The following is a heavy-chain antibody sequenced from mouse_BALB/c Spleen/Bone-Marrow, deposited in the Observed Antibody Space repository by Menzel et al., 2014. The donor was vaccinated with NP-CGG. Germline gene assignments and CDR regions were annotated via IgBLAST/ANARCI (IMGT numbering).Heavy chain of an antibody. V-gene: IGHV1S29*02. Sequence: EVQLQQSGPELVKPGASVKISCKASGYTFTDYNMHWVKQNHGKSLEWIGYIYPYNGNTGYNQKFKSKATLTVDNSSSTADMELRSLTSEDSAVYYRARGVYYDYDVWFANWGQGTLVTVSA. CDR3: ARGVYYDYDVWFAN. D-gene: IGHD2-4*01. CDR1: GYTFTDYN. J-gene: IGHJ3*01. CDR2: IYPYNGNT.